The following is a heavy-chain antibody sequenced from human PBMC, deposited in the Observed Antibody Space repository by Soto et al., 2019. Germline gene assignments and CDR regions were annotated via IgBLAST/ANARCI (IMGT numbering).Heavy chain of an antibody. D-gene: IGHD3-22*01. CDR3: ASYLDYYDSSGHYDARAFDI. J-gene: IGHJ3*02. CDR2: IIPIFGTA. Sequence: SVKVSCKASGGTFSSYAISWVRQAPGQGLEWMGGIIPIFGTANYAQKFQGRVTITADKSTSTAYMELSSLRSEDTAVYYCASYLDYYDSSGHYDARAFDIWGQGTMVTVSS. V-gene: IGHV1-69*06. CDR1: GGTFSSYA.